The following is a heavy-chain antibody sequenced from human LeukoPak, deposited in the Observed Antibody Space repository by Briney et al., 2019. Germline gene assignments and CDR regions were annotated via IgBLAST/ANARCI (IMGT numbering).Heavy chain of an antibody. CDR1: GGSFSGYY. Sequence: SETLSLTCAVYGGSFSGYYWSWIRQPPGKGLEWIGEINHSGSTNYNPSLKSRVTISVDTSKNQFSLKLSSVTAADTAVYYCARGRYSYGWYFDYWGQGTLVTVSS. J-gene: IGHJ4*02. V-gene: IGHV4-34*01. D-gene: IGHD5-18*01. CDR3: ARGRYSYGWYFDY. CDR2: INHSGST.